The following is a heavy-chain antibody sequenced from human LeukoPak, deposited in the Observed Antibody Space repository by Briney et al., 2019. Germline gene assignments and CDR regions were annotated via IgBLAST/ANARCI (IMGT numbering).Heavy chain of an antibody. J-gene: IGHJ3*02. CDR2: INPNSGGT. D-gene: IGHD4-23*01. V-gene: IGHV1-2*02. Sequence: GASVKVSCKASGYTFTSYYMHWVRQAPGQGLEWMGWINPNSGGTNYAQKFQGRVTMTRDTSISTAYMELSRLRSDDTAVYYCARANTVVTPGHIDAFDIWGQGTMVTVSS. CDR1: GYTFTSYY. CDR3: ARANTVVTPGHIDAFDI.